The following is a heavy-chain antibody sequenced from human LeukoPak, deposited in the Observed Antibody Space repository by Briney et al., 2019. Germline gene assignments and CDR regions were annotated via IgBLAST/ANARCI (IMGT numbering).Heavy chain of an antibody. D-gene: IGHD6-13*01. CDR2: ISGSGGST. CDR1: GFTFSSYA. Sequence: GGLRLSCAASGFTFSSYAMSWVRQAPGKGLEWVSAISGSGGSTYYADSVKGRFTISRDNSKNTLYLQMNSLRAEDTAVYYCARDLMGIAYRGAFYYWGQGTLVTVSS. CDR3: ARDLMGIAYRGAFYY. V-gene: IGHV3-23*01. J-gene: IGHJ4*02.